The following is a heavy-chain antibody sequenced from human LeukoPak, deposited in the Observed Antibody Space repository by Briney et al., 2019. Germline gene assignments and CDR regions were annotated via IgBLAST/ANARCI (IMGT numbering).Heavy chain of an antibody. J-gene: IGHJ4*02. CDR1: GYTFTGYY. V-gene: IGHV1-2*02. Sequence: ASVKVSCKASGYTFTGYYMHWVRQAPGQGLEWMGWINPNSGGTNYAQKFQGRVTMTRDTSISTAYMELSRLRSDDTAVYYCALNVGATAFLAFDYWGQGTLVTVSS. CDR2: INPNSGGT. CDR3: ALNVGATAFLAFDY. D-gene: IGHD1-26*01.